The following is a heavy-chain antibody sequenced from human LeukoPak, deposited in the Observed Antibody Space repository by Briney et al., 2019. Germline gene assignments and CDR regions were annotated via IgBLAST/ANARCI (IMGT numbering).Heavy chain of an antibody. CDR1: GGSFSGYY. CDR2: INHSGST. V-gene: IGHV4-34*01. CDR3: ARENKGGSYYYYGMDV. D-gene: IGHD1-26*01. Sequence: PSETLSLTCAVYGGSFSGYYWSWIRQPPGKGLEWIGEINHSGSTNYNPSLKSRVTISVDTSKNQFSLKLSSVTAEDTAVYYCARENKGGSYYYYGMDVWGQGTTVTVSS. J-gene: IGHJ6*02.